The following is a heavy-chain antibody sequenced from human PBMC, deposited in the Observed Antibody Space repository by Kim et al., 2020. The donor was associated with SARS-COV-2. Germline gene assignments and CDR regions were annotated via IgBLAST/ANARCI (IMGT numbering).Heavy chain of an antibody. CDR3: ARHYTAAAGMSPYYFDY. D-gene: IGHD6-13*01. V-gene: IGHV4-59*08. Sequence: SETLSLTCTVSGGSISSYYWSWIRQPPGKGLEWIGYIYYSGSTNYNPSLKSRVTISVDTSKNQFSLKLSSVTAADTAVYYCARHYTAAAGMSPYYFDYWGQGTLVTVSS. CDR2: IYYSGST. J-gene: IGHJ4*02. CDR1: GGSISSYY.